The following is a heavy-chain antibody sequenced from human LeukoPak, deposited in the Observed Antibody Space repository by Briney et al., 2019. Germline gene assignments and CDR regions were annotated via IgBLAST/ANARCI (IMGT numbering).Heavy chain of an antibody. CDR1: GGSISSYY. CDR2: IYYSGST. D-gene: IGHD6-13*01. CDR3: ARGSGYSSSWYYAFDI. Sequence: PSETLSLTCTVSGGSISSYYWSWIRQPPGKGLEWIGYIYYSGSTNYNPSLKSRVTISVDTSKNQFSLKLSSVTAADTAVYYRARGSGYSSSWYYAFDIWGQGTMVTVSS. J-gene: IGHJ3*02. V-gene: IGHV4-59*01.